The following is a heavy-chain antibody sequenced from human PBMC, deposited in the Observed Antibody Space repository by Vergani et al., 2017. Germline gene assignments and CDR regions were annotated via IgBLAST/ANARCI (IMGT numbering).Heavy chain of an antibody. J-gene: IGHJ4*02. CDR1: GFTFSSYW. D-gene: IGHD3-22*01. CDR3: ATVHFADYYDSSGYSLETFDY. CDR2: INSDGSST. Sequence: EVQLVESGGGLVQPGGSLRLSCAASGFTFSSYWMHWVRQAPGKGLVWVSRINSDGSSTSYADSVKGRFTISRDNAKNTLYLQMNSLRAEDTAVYYCATVHFADYYDSSGYSLETFDYWGQGTLVTVSS. V-gene: IGHV3-74*01.